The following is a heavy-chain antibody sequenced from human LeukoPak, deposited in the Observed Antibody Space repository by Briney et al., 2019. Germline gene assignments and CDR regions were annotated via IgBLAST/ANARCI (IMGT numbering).Heavy chain of an antibody. Sequence: GGSLRLSCAASGFTFSDYYMSWIRQAPGKGLEWVPYISSSGSTIYYADSVKGRFTISRDNAKNSLYLQMNSLRAEDTAVYYCARVSCSSTSCYLFYYGMDVWGQGTTVTVSS. CDR1: GFTFSDYY. D-gene: IGHD2-2*01. CDR3: ARVSCSSTSCYLFYYGMDV. CDR2: ISSSGSTI. J-gene: IGHJ6*02. V-gene: IGHV3-11*01.